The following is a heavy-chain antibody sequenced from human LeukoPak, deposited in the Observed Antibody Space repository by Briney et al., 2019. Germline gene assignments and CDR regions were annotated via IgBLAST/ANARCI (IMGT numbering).Heavy chain of an antibody. CDR3: ARDETDDAFDI. V-gene: IGHV3-7*01. CDR2: IKEDGSEK. Sequence: PGGSLRLSCAASGFNFGNHWMDWVRQAPGQGLEWVANIKEDGSEKYYVDSVKGRFTISRDNAKNSLYLQMNSLRAEDTAVYYCARDETDDAFDIWGQGTMVTVSS. J-gene: IGHJ3*02. D-gene: IGHD1-14*01. CDR1: GFNFGNHW.